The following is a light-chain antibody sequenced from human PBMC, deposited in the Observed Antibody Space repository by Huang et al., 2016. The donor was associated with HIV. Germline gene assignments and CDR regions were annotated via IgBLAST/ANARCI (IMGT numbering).Light chain of an antibody. Sequence: EIVLTQSPDTLSLSPGERATLSCRASQSVSSNYLAWYQQKPGQAPRLPIYCASSRPTGISDRFSGSGSGTEFTLTISRLEPEDLAVYYCQQYGSSPRAFGQGTKVEIK. CDR2: CAS. J-gene: IGKJ1*01. V-gene: IGKV3-20*01. CDR1: QSVSSNY. CDR3: QQYGSSPRA.